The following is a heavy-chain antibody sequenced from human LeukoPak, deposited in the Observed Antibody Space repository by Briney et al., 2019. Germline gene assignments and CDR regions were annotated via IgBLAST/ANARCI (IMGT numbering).Heavy chain of an antibody. D-gene: IGHD2-2*01. CDR1: GYTLTELS. CDR3: ALRGCSSTSCYHFDY. V-gene: IGHV1-24*01. Sequence: GASVKVSCKVSGYTLTELSMHWVRQAPGKGLEWMGGFDPEDGETIYAQKFQSRVTMTEDTSTDTAYMELSSLRSEDTAVYYCALRGCSSTSCYHFDYWGQGTLVTVSS. CDR2: FDPEDGET. J-gene: IGHJ4*02.